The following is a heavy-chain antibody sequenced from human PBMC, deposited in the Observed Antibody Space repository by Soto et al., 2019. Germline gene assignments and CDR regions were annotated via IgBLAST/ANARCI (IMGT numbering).Heavy chain of an antibody. Sequence: GGSLRLSCAASGFTFSSYGMHWVRQAPGKGLEWVAVISYDGSNKYYADSVKGRFTISRDNSKNTLYLQMNSLRAEDTAVYYCAKDLSYSPCYYGMDVWGQGTTVTVSS. V-gene: IGHV3-30*18. D-gene: IGHD2-15*01. CDR3: AKDLSYSPCYYGMDV. CDR1: GFTFSSYG. J-gene: IGHJ6*02. CDR2: ISYDGSNK.